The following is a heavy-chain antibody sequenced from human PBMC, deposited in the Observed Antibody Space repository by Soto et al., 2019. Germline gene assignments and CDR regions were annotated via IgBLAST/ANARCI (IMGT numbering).Heavy chain of an antibody. J-gene: IGHJ4*02. CDR1: GYTFTNYG. CDR2: ISAYNGNT. CDR3: AGEPNYFDY. Sequence: QVQLVQSGAEVKKPGASVKVSCKASGYTFTNYGISWVRQAPGQGLEWMGWISAYNGNTKYAKKLQGRVTMTTDTSRSTAYVELRSPRSDDTAVYYCAGEPNYFDYWGQGTLVSVSS. V-gene: IGHV1-18*01.